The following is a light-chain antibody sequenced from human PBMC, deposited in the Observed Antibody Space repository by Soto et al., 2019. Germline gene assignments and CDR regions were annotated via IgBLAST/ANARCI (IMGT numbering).Light chain of an antibody. CDR3: MQALQIPPT. CDR1: ASLVHTNGNTY. J-gene: IGKJ1*01. Sequence: DVVLTQTPLSLPVTLGQRPSLSCRSYASLVHTNGNTYLNWFQQRPGQSTRRLIYEVSNRASGVPARFSGSGAGTDFTLKIRGVEAEDGGVDYGMQALQIPPTFGQGTKVDIK. V-gene: IGKV2-30*02. CDR2: EVS.